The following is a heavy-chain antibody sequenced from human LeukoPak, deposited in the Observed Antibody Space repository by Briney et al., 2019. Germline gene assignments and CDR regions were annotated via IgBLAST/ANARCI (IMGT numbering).Heavy chain of an antibody. J-gene: IGHJ3*02. CDR3: ARDSPIYCTSTSCSYDALDI. D-gene: IGHD2-2*01. Sequence: SETLSLTCSVSGGSISSYYWSWIRQPAGKGLEWIGRIHTSGSTNYNPSLKSRVTMSIDTSKNQFSLKLSSVTAADTAMYYCARDSPIYCTSTSCSYDALDIWGQGTMVTVSS. CDR2: IHTSGST. CDR1: GGSISSYY. V-gene: IGHV4-4*07.